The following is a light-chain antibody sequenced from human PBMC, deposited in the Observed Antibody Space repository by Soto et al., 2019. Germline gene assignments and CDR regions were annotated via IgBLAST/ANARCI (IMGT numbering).Light chain of an antibody. J-gene: IGLJ3*02. CDR2: DVT. V-gene: IGLV2-14*01. CDR1: SSDVGGYNH. CDR3: SSYTSSSTVV. Sequence: QSALTQPASVSGSPGQSITISCTGTSSDVGGYNHVSWYQQHPGKAPKLMIYDVTNRPSGVSNRFSGSKSGNTASLTISGLQAEDEADHYCSSYTSSSTVVFGGGTKLTVL.